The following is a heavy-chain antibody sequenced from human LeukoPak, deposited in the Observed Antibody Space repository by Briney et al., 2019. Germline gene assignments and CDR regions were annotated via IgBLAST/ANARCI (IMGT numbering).Heavy chain of an antibody. D-gene: IGHD3-22*01. CDR3: ARVLYFDSRGSPGDY. J-gene: IGHJ4*02. CDR1: EFTFGRYW. Sequence: GGSLRLSCAVSEFTFGRYWMHWVRQAPGKGLVWVSLINSDGSGTTYADSVKGRFTISRDNAKDTLYLQMHSLRAEDTAVYYCARVLYFDSRGSPGDYWGQGTLVTVSS. V-gene: IGHV3-74*01. CDR2: INSDGSGT.